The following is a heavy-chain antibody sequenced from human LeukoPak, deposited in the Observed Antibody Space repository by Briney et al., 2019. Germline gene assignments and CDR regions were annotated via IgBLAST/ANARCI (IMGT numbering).Heavy chain of an antibody. V-gene: IGHV3-7*01. Sequence: GGSLRLSCAASGFTFSSYWMSWVRQAPGKGLEWVANIKQDGSEKYYVDSVKGRFTTSRDNAKNSLYLQMNSLRAEGTAVYYCARARLGYCSGGSCYSYLDYWGQGTLVTVSS. CDR1: GFTFSSYW. J-gene: IGHJ4*02. D-gene: IGHD2-15*01. CDR2: IKQDGSEK. CDR3: ARARLGYCSGGSCYSYLDY.